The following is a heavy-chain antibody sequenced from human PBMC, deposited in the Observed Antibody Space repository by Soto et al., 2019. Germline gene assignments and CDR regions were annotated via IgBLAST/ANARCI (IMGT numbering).Heavy chain of an antibody. J-gene: IGHJ5*02. V-gene: IGHV7-4-1*01. Sequence: XSVKVSCKASGYTFTSYAMNWVRQATGQGLEWMGWINTNTGNPTYAQGFTGRFVFSLDTSVSTAYLQICSLKAEDTAVYYCARVSGTTSYCGGDCYSGNWFDPWGQGTLVTVSS. CDR2: INTNTGNP. CDR3: ARVSGTTSYCGGDCYSGNWFDP. D-gene: IGHD2-21*02. CDR1: GYTFTSYA.